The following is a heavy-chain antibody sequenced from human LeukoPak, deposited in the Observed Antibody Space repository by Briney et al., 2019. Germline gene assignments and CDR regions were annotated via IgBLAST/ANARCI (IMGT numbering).Heavy chain of an antibody. V-gene: IGHV3-66*01. CDR2: IYSGGST. CDR3: ARSAATSYCGGDCYSYFDY. J-gene: IGHJ4*02. CDR1: GFTFSSYA. D-gene: IGHD2-21*02. Sequence: GGSLRLSCAASGFTFSSYAMHRVRQAPGKGLEWVSVIYSGGSTYYADSVKGRFTISRDNSKNTLYLQMNSLRAEDTAVYYCARSAATSYCGGDCYSYFDYWGQGTLVTVSS.